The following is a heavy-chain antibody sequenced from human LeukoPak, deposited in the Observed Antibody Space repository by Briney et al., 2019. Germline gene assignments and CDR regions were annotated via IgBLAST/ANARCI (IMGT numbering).Heavy chain of an antibody. Sequence: SVKVSCKASGYTFTSYGISWVRQAPGQGLEWMGGIIPIFGTANYAQKFQGRVTITADESTSTAYMELSSLRSEDTAVYYCARVYGAYCGGDCYTTGWFDPWGQGTLVTVSS. CDR3: ARVYGAYCGGDCYTTGWFDP. CDR1: GYTFTSYG. V-gene: IGHV1-69*13. CDR2: IIPIFGTA. D-gene: IGHD2-21*01. J-gene: IGHJ5*02.